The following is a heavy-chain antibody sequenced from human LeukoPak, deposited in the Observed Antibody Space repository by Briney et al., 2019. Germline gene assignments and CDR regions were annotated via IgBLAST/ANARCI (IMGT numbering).Heavy chain of an antibody. CDR3: ARDSYGDYGFDY. J-gene: IGHJ4*02. CDR1: GFTFDDYA. Sequence: GGSLRLSCAASGFTFDDYAMHWVRQAPGKGLVWVSHLNTDGSSTYYADSVMGRFTISRDNAKNTLFLQMNGLRAEDTAVYYCARDSYGDYGFDYWGQGTLVTVSS. CDR2: LNTDGSST. V-gene: IGHV3-74*01. D-gene: IGHD4-17*01.